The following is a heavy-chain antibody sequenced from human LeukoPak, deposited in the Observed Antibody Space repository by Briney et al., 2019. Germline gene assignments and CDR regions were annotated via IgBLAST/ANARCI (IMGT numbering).Heavy chain of an antibody. V-gene: IGHV3-20*04. Sequence: GGSLRLSCAASGFTFDDYGMSWVRQAPGKGLEWVSGINWNGGSTGYADSVKGRFTISRDNAKNSLYLQMNSLRAEDTALYYCARDVLSEQLASGHFDYWGQGTLVIVSP. D-gene: IGHD6-13*01. J-gene: IGHJ4*02. CDR2: INWNGGST. CDR3: ARDVLSEQLASGHFDY. CDR1: GFTFDDYG.